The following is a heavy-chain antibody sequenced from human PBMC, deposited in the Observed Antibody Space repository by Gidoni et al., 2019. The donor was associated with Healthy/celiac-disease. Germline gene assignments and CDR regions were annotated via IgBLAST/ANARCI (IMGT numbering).Heavy chain of an antibody. Sequence: QVQLQQWGAGLLKPSETLSLTCAVYGGFFSGYYWSWIRQPPGKGLEWIGEINHRGSTNYNPSLKSRVTISVDTSKNQFSLKLSSVTAADTAVYYCARVSLGYCSGGSCSFWGQGTLVTVSS. CDR3: ARVSLGYCSGGSCSF. V-gene: IGHV4-34*01. CDR1: GGFFSGYY. J-gene: IGHJ4*02. CDR2: INHRGST. D-gene: IGHD2-15*01.